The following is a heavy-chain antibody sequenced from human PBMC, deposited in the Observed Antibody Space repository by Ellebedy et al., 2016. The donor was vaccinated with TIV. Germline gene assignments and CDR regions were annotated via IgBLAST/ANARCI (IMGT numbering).Heavy chain of an antibody. J-gene: IGHJ4*02. D-gene: IGHD6-6*01. CDR2: ISSSSSTI. V-gene: IGHV3-48*01. CDR3: ARAKGQQLEYYFDY. CDR1: GFTFSSYS. Sequence: GESLKISXAASGFTFSSYSMNWVRQAPGKGLEWVSYISSSSSTIYYADSVKGRFTISRDNAKNSLYLQMNSLRAEDTAVYYCARAKGQQLEYYFDYWGQGTLVTVSS.